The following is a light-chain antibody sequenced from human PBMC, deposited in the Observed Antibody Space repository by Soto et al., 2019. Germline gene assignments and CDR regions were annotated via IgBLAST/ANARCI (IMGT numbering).Light chain of an antibody. Sequence: DIQMTQSPSFVSASVGDRVTITSRARQDMSSWLAWYQQKPGKAPNLLIFAASTLHSGVPSTFSGSRSGTDFTLTSRNLQPQDSATYYSPQAHTFPHSFGQGTNLEVK. CDR3: PQAHTFPHS. CDR2: AAS. J-gene: IGKJ2*01. CDR1: QDMSSW. V-gene: IGKV1-12*01.